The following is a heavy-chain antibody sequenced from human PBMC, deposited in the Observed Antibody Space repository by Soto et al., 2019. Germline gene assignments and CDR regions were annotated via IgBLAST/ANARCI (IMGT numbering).Heavy chain of an antibody. CDR3: ARYYDTFDS. J-gene: IGHJ4*02. Sequence: QLQLQESGPGLVKPSETLSLTCTVSGDSFSSSGHYWGWIRQPPGKGLEWIGSVSYSGYTYDNPSIKSRVTISVDTSKNQFSLNLASVTAADTAVYYCARYYDTFDSWGQGTLVTVSS. D-gene: IGHD3-22*01. CDR2: VSYSGYT. CDR1: GDSFSSSGHY. V-gene: IGHV4-39*01.